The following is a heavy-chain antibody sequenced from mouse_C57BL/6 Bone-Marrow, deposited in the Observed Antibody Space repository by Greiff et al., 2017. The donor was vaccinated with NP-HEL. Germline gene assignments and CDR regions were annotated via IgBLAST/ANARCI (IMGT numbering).Heavy chain of an antibody. CDR2: INPYNGDT. D-gene: IGHD2-5*01. CDR1: GYSFTGYF. V-gene: IGHV1-20*01. CDR3: ARENSNWGAMDD. Sequence: VQLQQSGPELVKPGDSVKISCKSSGYSFTGYFMNWVMQSHGKSLEWIGRINPYNGDTFYNQKLKGKATLTVDKSSSTAHMELRSLTSEDAAVYYCARENSNWGAMDDWGQGTSVTVSS. J-gene: IGHJ4*01.